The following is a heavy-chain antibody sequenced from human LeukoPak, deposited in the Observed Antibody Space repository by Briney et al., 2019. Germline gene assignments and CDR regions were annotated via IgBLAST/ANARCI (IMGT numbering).Heavy chain of an antibody. CDR2: INPEGSQT. CDR3: AAWTDRGYNF. J-gene: IGHJ4*02. D-gene: IGHD5-24*01. V-gene: IGHV3-7*01. CDR1: GFTFSSSW. Sequence: GGSLRLSCAASGFTFSSSWMNWVRQAPGKGLQWVGNINPEGSQTRFVDSVMGRFTMSKDNAKNALYLEMNNLRVEDTAVFYCAAWTDRGYNFWGQGTVVTVSS.